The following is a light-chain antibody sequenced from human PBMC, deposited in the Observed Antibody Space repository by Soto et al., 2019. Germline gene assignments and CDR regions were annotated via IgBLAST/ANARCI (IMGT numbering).Light chain of an antibody. Sequence: QSALTQPRSVSGSPGQSVTISCTGTSSDVGGYNYVSWYQQHPGKAPKLMIYDVSKRPSGVPDRFSGSKSGNTASLTISGLQAEDEADYYCTSYTSQKTWVFGGGTKLTVL. V-gene: IGLV2-11*01. CDR3: TSYTSQKTWV. J-gene: IGLJ3*02. CDR1: SSDVGGYNY. CDR2: DVS.